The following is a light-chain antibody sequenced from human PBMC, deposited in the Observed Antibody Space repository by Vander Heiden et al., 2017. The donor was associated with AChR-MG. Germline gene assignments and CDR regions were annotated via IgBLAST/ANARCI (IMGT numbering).Light chain of an antibody. CDR1: TSDVGGYND. V-gene: IGLV2-14*01. CDR2: EVS. Sequence: SALTQPASVSGSPGQSTTISCTGTTSDVGGYNDVSWYQQHPGKAPKLMIYEVSKRPSGVSKRFSGSKSGNTASRTISGLQAEDEADYYCSSYTSSSTRVFGGGTKLTGL. CDR3: SSYTSSSTRV. J-gene: IGLJ2*01.